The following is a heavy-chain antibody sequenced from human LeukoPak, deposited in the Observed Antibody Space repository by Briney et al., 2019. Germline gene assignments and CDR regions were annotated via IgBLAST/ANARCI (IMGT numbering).Heavy chain of an antibody. Sequence: SETLSLTCTVSGGSISSYYWSWIRQPAGKGLEWIGRIYTSGSTNYNPSLKSRVTMSVDTSKNQFSLKLSSVTAADTAVYYCAREIIVVVSAARYLKGGDYYYYGMDVWGQGTTVTVSS. D-gene: IGHD2-2*01. CDR2: IYTSGST. J-gene: IGHJ6*02. CDR1: GGSISSYY. V-gene: IGHV4-4*07. CDR3: AREIIVVVSAARYLKGGDYYYYGMDV.